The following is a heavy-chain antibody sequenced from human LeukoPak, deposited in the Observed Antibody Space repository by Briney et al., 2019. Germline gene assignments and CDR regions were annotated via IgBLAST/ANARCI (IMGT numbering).Heavy chain of an antibody. J-gene: IGHJ4*02. CDR3: ATESAAGSFDY. CDR1: GFTVSRNY. D-gene: IGHD6-13*01. V-gene: IGHV3-53*01. Sequence: GGSLRLSCAASGFTVSRNYMSWVRQAPGKGLEWVSVIYDGGSTYYADSVKGRFTIFRDNSKNTLYLQMNSLRAEDTAIYYCATESAAGSFDYWGQGTLVTVSS. CDR2: IYDGGST.